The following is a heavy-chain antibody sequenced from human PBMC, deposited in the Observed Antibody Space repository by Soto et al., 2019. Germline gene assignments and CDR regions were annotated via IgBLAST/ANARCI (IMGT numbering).Heavy chain of an antibody. V-gene: IGHV1-2*02. Sequence: LVKVSCKASVYTFTGYYMHWVRQAPGQGLEWMGWINPNSGGTNYAQKFQGRVTMTRDTSISTAYMELSRLRSDDTAVYYCARDAGTNWFDPWGQGTLVTVSS. CDR3: ARDAGTNWFDP. CDR2: INPNSGGT. D-gene: IGHD1-1*01. J-gene: IGHJ5*02. CDR1: VYTFTGYY.